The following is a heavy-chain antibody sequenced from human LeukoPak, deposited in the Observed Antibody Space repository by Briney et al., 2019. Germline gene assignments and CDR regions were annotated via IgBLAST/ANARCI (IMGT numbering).Heavy chain of an antibody. V-gene: IGHV5-51*01. D-gene: IGHD3-22*01. CDR2: IYPGDSDT. CDR1: GYSFTSYW. CDR3: ARQEYYYDSSGYYPVGFDY. Sequence: GESLKISCKGSGYSFTSYWLGWVRQMPGKGLEWMGIIYPGDSDTRYSPSFQGQVTISADKSISTAYLQWSSLKASDTAMYYCARQEYYYDSSGYYPVGFDYWGQGTLVTVSS. J-gene: IGHJ4*02.